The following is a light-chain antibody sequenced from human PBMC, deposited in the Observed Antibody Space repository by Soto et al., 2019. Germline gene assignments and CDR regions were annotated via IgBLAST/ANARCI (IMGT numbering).Light chain of an antibody. Sequence: EIVLTQSPGTLSLSPGERATLSCRASQSVSSSYLAWYQQKPGQAPRLLIYGASSRATGIPDRFRGSGFGTDFTLTITRLEPEDFAVYYCQQYGDSPQTFGPGTKVDIK. CDR2: GAS. CDR3: QQYGDSPQT. V-gene: IGKV3-20*01. CDR1: QSVSSSY. J-gene: IGKJ1*01.